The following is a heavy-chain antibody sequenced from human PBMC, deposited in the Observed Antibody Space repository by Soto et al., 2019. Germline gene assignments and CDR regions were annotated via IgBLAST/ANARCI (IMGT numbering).Heavy chain of an antibody. CDR1: GFTFSSYA. V-gene: IGHV3-23*01. D-gene: IGHD2-21*02. J-gene: IGHJ5*02. CDR2: ISGSGGST. Sequence: EVQLLESGGGLVQPGGSLRLSCAASGFTFSSYAMTWVRQGPGKGLEWVSAISGSGGSTYYADSVKGRFTISRDNSKNRLYLQMNSLRAEDTAVSHGAKGDANGGNSLVFAHWGKETLVTVSS. CDR3: AKGDANGGNSLVFAH.